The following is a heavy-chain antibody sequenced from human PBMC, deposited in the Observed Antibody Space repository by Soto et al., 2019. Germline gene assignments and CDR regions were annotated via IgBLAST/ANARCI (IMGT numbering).Heavy chain of an antibody. V-gene: IGHV1-18*01. Sequence: ASVKVSCKASGYTFNTYGITWVRQAPGQGLEWMGWISAYNGNTNYAQKLQGRVTMTTDTSTSTAYMELRSLRSDDTAVYYCARGVSSSDAFDIWGQGTMVTVSS. D-gene: IGHD6-6*01. J-gene: IGHJ3*02. CDR2: ISAYNGNT. CDR1: GYTFNTYG. CDR3: ARGVSSSDAFDI.